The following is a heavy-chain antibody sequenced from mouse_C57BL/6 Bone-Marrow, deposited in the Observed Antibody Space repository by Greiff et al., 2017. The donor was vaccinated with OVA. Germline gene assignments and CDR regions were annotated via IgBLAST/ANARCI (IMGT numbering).Heavy chain of an antibody. V-gene: IGHV14-4*01. CDR1: GFNIKDDY. D-gene: IGHD2-4*01. CDR2: IDPDNGYT. J-gene: IGHJ4*01. CDR3: TKDYGKAYYAMDY. Sequence: DVKLVESGAELVRPGASVKLSCTASGFNIKDDYMHWVQQRPEQGLEWIGWIDPDNGYTDYASNFQGKVTITSDTSSNTAYLQLSSLTSEDTAVYYCTKDYGKAYYAMDYWGQGTSVTVSS.